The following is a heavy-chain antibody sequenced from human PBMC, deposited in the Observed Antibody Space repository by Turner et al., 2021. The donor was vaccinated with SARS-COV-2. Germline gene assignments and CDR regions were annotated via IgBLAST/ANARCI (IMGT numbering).Heavy chain of an antibody. CDR2: ISGSGGST. V-gene: IGHV3-23*01. J-gene: IGHJ4*02. CDR3: AKNETAMIGLVITLFDY. CDR1: GFTFSSYA. Sequence: EVQLLESGGGLVQHGGSLRLSCAASGFTFSSYAMSWVRQAAGRGMQGFSGISGSGGSTSYAASFKGRLTISSNNSKNTTYQQMISLRAEYKAVYYCAKNETAMIGLVITLFDYWGQGTLVTVSS. D-gene: IGHD3-22*01.